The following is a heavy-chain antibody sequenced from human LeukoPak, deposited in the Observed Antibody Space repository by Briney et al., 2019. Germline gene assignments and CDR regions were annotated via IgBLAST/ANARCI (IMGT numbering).Heavy chain of an antibody. D-gene: IGHD4-11*01. CDR1: GFSFISYG. Sequence: PGGSLRLSCTASGFSFISYGMNWVRQAPGKGLEWVSYISSGGSTIYYADSVKGRFTISRDNAKNSLYLQMNSLRAEDTALYYCARDEYSVRDFDSWGQGTLVTVSS. V-gene: IGHV3-48*01. J-gene: IGHJ4*02. CDR2: ISSGGSTI. CDR3: ARDEYSVRDFDS.